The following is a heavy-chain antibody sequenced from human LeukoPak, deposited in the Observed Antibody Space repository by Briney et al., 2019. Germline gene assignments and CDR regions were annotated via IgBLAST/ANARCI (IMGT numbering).Heavy chain of an antibody. CDR1: GDSISRSSYY. J-gene: IGHJ4*02. D-gene: IGHD6-13*01. CDR2: INHSGST. CDR3: ARHWGSSWYGFDH. V-gene: IGHV4-39*01. Sequence: SETLSLTCTVSGDSISRSSYYWSWIRQPPGKGLEWIGEINHSGSTNYNPSLKSRVTISVDTSKNQFSLKLSSVTAADTAVYHCARHWGSSWYGFDHWGQGTLVTVSS.